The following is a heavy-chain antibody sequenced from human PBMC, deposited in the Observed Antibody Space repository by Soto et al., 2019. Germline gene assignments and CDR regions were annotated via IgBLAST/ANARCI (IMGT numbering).Heavy chain of an antibody. Sequence: KPSETLSLTCAVSGYSISSGYYWGWIRQPPGKGLEWIGSIYHSGSTYYNPSLKSRVTISVATSKNQFSLKLSSVTAADTAVYYCARTYYDILTGYSGDAFDIWGQGTMVTVSS. D-gene: IGHD3-9*01. CDR1: GYSISSGYY. CDR3: ARTYYDILTGYSGDAFDI. V-gene: IGHV4-38-2*01. J-gene: IGHJ3*02. CDR2: IYHSGST.